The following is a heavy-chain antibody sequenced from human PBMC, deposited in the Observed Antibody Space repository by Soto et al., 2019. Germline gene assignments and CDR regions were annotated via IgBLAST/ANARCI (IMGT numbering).Heavy chain of an antibody. Sequence: QVQLVESGGGVVQPGRSLRVSCVASGVTFSSDVMHWVRQAPGKGLEWVALIWHDGSDISYGDSVRGRFTISRDNSKNTVYLLMNSRRADDTAVYYCARNLADATTKYAMDVWGQGTTVTVSS. J-gene: IGHJ6*02. V-gene: IGHV3-33*01. CDR3: ARNLADATTKYAMDV. D-gene: IGHD1-26*01. CDR1: GVTFSSDV. CDR2: IWHDGSDI.